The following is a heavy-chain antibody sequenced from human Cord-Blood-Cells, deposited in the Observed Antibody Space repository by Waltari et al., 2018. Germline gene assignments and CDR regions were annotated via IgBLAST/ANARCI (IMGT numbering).Heavy chain of an antibody. CDR3: AKVKRQLVHY. CDR2: ISGSGGST. J-gene: IGHJ4*02. CDR1: GFIFSSYA. Sequence: EGQLLECGGGLGQPGGYLRLSGAASGFIFSSYAMSWVRQAPGKGLEWVSAISGSGGSTYYADSVKGRFTISRDNSKNTLYLQMNSLRAEDTAVYYCAKVKRQLVHYWGQGTLVTVSS. D-gene: IGHD6-6*01. V-gene: IGHV3-23*01.